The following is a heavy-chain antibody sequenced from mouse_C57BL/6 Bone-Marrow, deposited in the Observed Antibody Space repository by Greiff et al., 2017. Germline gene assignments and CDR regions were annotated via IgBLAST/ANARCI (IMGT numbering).Heavy chain of an antibody. CDR3: EREDYYGSSYDYVDY. Sequence: VQLQQPGAELVKPGASVKLSCKASGYTFTSYWMQWVKQRPGQVLEWIGEIDPSDSYTNYNQKFKGKATLTVDTSSSTAYMQLSSLTSEDSAVYYCEREDYYGSSYDYVDYWGQGTTLTVSS. D-gene: IGHD1-1*01. V-gene: IGHV1-50*01. J-gene: IGHJ2*01. CDR1: GYTFTSYW. CDR2: IDPSDSYT.